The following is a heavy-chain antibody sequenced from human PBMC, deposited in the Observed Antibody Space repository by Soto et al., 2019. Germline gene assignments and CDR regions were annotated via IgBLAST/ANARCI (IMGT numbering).Heavy chain of an antibody. CDR1: GYTFTSYG. CDR3: ARDLLITGTTPGY. V-gene: IGHV1-18*01. J-gene: IGHJ4*02. Sequence: ASLKVNCKSSGYTFTSYGSICVRQAPGQGLEWMGWISAYNGNTNYAQKLQGRVTMTTDTSTSTAYMELRSLRSDDTAVYYCARDLLITGTTPGYWGQGTLVTVSS. CDR2: ISAYNGNT. D-gene: IGHD1-7*01.